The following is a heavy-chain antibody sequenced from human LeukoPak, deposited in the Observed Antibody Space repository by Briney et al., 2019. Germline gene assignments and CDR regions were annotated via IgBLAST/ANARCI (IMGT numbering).Heavy chain of an antibody. J-gene: IGHJ5*02. CDR3: ARDISGRSTGFDP. CDR1: GGSISSGGYY. D-gene: IGHD2-2*01. V-gene: IGHV4-31*03. Sequence: SETLSLTCTVSGGSISSGGYYWSWIRQHPGKGLGWIGYIYYSGSTYYNPSLKSRVTISVDTSKNQFSLKLSSVTAADTAVYYCARDISGRSTGFDPWGQGTLVTVSS. CDR2: IYYSGST.